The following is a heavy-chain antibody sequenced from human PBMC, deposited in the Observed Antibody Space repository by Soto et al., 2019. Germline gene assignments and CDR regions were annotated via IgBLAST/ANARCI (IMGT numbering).Heavy chain of an antibody. CDR2: FRTGGDDGTT. CDR3: AKKVNSGPGSQYFDY. J-gene: IGHJ4*02. V-gene: IGHV3-23*01. CDR1: GFTFSSYS. Sequence: SLRLSCAASGFTFSSYSMSWVRQAPGEGLEWVSGFRTGGDDGTTYYADSVKGRFTISRDNSKNTLFLQMNSLRAEDTAIYYCAKKVNSGPGSQYFDYWGQGTLVTVSS. D-gene: IGHD3-10*01.